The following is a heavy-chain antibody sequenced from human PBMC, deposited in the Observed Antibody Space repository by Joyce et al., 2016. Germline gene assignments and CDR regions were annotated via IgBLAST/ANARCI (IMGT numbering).Heavy chain of an antibody. D-gene: IGHD3-10*01. V-gene: IGHV3-9*01. J-gene: IGHJ2*01. CDR2: ITLNSGSI. CDR1: GFIFDDYA. Sequence: EVQLVESGGGLVQPGRSLRLSCEASGFIFDDYAMQWVRQAPGKGLEWVSGITLNSGSIAYADSVKGRFTISRDNAKNSLYVQMNSLRVEDTAFYYCAKTPIAGLLWYFDLWGRGTLVTVSS. CDR3: AKTPIAGLLWYFDL.